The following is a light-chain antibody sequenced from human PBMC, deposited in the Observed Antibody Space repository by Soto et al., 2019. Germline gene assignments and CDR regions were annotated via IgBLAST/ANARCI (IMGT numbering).Light chain of an antibody. J-gene: IGKJ5*01. Sequence: EIVMTQSPATLSVSPGEGATLSCRTSPSVDSNLAWYQQKPGQAPRLLIFGASTRATGIPARFSGSGSGTDFTLTISSLEPEDFAVYYCQQRSNWPPTFGQGTRLEIK. CDR3: QQRSNWPPT. V-gene: IGKV3-11*01. CDR1: PSVDSN. CDR2: GAS.